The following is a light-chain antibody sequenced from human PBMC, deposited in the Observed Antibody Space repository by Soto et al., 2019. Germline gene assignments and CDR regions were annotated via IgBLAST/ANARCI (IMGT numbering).Light chain of an antibody. CDR1: QSISRY. V-gene: IGKV1-39*01. Sequence: DIQMTQSPSSLSASAGDRVTITCRASQSISRYINWYQLKPGKAPKLLIYAASNLQGGVPSRFSGSGSETDFTLTISSLQPEDFATYYCQQSYSTPITFGQGTRLEIK. CDR3: QQSYSTPIT. J-gene: IGKJ5*01. CDR2: AAS.